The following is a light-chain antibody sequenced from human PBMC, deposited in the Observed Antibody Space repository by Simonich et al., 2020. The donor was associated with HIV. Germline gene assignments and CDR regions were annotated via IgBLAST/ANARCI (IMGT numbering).Light chain of an antibody. CDR2: DVR. CDR1: SSDVGGYNY. V-gene: IGLV2-8*01. J-gene: IGLJ3*02. CDR3: SSYAGSNVWV. Sequence: QSALTQPASVSGSPGQSITISCTGTSSDVGGYNYVSWYQQHPGKAPKLMIYDVRKRPSGVPDRFSGSKSGNTASLAVSGLQAEDEADYYCSSYAGSNVWVFGGGTKLSVL.